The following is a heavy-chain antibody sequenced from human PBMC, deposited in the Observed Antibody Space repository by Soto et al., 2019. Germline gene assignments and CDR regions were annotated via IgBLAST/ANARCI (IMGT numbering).Heavy chain of an antibody. V-gene: IGHV3-30-3*01. CDR3: ARGGSSWYWESDY. J-gene: IGHJ4*02. CDR1: GFTFSSYA. Sequence: GGSLRLSCAASGFTFSSYAMHWVRQAPGKGLEWVAVISYDGSNKYYADSVKGRFTISRDNSKNTLYLQMNSLRAEDTAVCYCARGGSSWYWESDYWGQGTLVTVSS. D-gene: IGHD6-13*01. CDR2: ISYDGSNK.